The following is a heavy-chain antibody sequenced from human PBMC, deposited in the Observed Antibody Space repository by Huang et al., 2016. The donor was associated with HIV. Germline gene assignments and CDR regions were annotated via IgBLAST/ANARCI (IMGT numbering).Heavy chain of an antibody. CDR1: GFTFTNYA. Sequence: QVQLVESGGGLVQPGRSLRLSCAASGFTFTNYAIHWVRQAPGKGCEWWAYISYDGRNKVYADSGKGRFTISRDNSKSTLYLLMNSLRVDDTALYYCARSAVPGDGDWFDPWGQGTLVTVSS. V-gene: IGHV3-30*01. D-gene: IGHD6-19*01. CDR3: ARSAVPGDGDWFDP. J-gene: IGHJ5*02. CDR2: ISYDGRNK.